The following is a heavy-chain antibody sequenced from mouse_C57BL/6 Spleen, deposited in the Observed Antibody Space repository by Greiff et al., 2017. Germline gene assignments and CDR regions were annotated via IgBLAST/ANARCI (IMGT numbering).Heavy chain of an antibody. J-gene: IGHJ4*01. CDR3: AKRTYYDGYDLEY. V-gene: IGHV2-9*01. CDR2: IWGGGST. D-gene: IGHD2-3*01. Sequence: QVQLQQSGPGLVAPSQSLSITCTVSGFSLTSYGVDWVRQPPGKGLEWLGVIWGGGSTNYNSALMSRLSISTDNSKSQVFLKMNSLQTDDTARYYCAKRTYYDGYDLEYWGQGTSVTVST. CDR1: GFSLTSYG.